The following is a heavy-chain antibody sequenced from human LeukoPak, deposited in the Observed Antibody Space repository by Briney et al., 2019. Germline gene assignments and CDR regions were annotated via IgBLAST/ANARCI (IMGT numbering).Heavy chain of an antibody. CDR3: AKGNDDTGTYYLNWFDP. D-gene: IGHD3-22*01. CDR1: GFTLNSYP. CDR2: ISGSGAST. Sequence: GGSLTLSRAVSGFTLNSYPMSWVRQAPGKGLEWVSGISGSGASTYYAESVKSRFTISRDNSKNTLYLQMTSLRAEDTALYYCAKGNDDTGTYYLNWFDPWGQGTLVTVSS. J-gene: IGHJ5*02. V-gene: IGHV3-23*01.